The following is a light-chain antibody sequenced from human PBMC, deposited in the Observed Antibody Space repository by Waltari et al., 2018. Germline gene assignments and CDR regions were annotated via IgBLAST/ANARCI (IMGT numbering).Light chain of an antibody. CDR3: QQRYTWPRT. J-gene: IGKJ1*01. Sequence: EIVLTQSPAILSLSPGDRATLSCRASESVADSLAWYQQKPGQSPRLLIYDASHRATGIPARFIASGTGTDFTLVISSLESEDFAVYVCQQRYTWPRTFGQGAKVEIK. V-gene: IGKV3-11*01. CDR1: ESVADS. CDR2: DAS.